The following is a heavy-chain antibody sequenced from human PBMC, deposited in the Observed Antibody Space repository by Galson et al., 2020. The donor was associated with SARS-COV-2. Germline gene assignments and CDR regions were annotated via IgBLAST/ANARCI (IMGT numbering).Heavy chain of an antibody. CDR3: ARLSCTSNDCYGPYFYGMDV. D-gene: IGHD2-2*01. V-gene: IGHV4-30-4*01. CDR2: IYYNGYT. CDR1: GGSFSIGNYY. Sequence: SETLSLTCTVSGGSFSIGNYYWTWIRQLPGKGLEWIGSIYYNGYTYYSPSLRSRLSMSVDTSKRQYFLTLRSVTAADTALYYCARLSCTSNDCYGPYFYGMDVWGQGTTVTVSS. J-gene: IGHJ6*02.